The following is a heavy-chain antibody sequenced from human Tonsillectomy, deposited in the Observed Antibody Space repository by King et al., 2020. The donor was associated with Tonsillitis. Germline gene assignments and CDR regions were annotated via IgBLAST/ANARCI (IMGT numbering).Heavy chain of an antibody. Sequence: VQLQESGPGLVKPSETLSLTCTVSGGSISSYYWSWIRQPPGKGLEWFGYIFYTGSTNYNPSLKSRVTISVDTSKNQFSLKLSSVTAADTAGSYCAGSRHDYGGRGYYFYMGVWGKGTTGTVSS. CDR3: AGSRHDYGGRGYYFYMGV. V-gene: IGHV4-59*01. CDR1: GGSISSYY. CDR2: IFYTGST. J-gene: IGHJ6*03. D-gene: IGHD4-23*01.